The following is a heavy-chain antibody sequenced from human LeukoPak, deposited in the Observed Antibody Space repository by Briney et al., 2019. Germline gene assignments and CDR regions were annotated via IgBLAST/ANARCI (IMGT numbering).Heavy chain of an antibody. CDR3: TKGSGSWVDY. Sequence: GRSLRLSCAASGFTFDAHAMHWVRQAPGKGLEWVSGISGNGDSRGYADFVKGRFTISRDNAKNSLFLQMNSLRVEDTALYHCTKGSGSWVDYWGQGTLVTVSS. CDR1: GFTFDAHA. CDR2: ISGNGDSR. J-gene: IGHJ4*02. V-gene: IGHV3-9*01. D-gene: IGHD2-15*01.